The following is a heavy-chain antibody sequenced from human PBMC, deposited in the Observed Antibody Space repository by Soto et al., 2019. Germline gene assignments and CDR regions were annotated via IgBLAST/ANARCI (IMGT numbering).Heavy chain of an antibody. CDR3: AAKRIALVRGVIIPQFYFDY. D-gene: IGHD3-10*01. V-gene: IGHV1-24*01. J-gene: IGHJ4*02. CDR1: GHILTELS. CDR2: FDPEDGET. Sequence: ASVKVSCKVSGHILTELSMHWVRQAPGKGLEWMGGFDPEDGETIYSQYFQGRVTMTEDTSTNTGYLGLSSLTSGDTAVYYCAAKRIALVRGVIIPQFYFDYWGQGTLVTVSS.